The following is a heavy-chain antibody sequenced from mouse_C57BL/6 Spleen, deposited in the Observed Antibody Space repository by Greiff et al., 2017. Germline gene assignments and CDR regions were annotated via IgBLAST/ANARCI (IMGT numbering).Heavy chain of an antibody. CDR1: GYSITSGYY. CDR3: ASPLYYDYDGFAY. D-gene: IGHD2-4*01. Sequence: EVQLVESGPGLVKPSQSLSLTCSVTGYSITSGYYWNWFRQFPGNKLEWMGYISYDGSNNYNPSLKNRISITRDTSKNQFFLKLNSVTTEDTATYYCASPLYYDYDGFAYWGQGTLVTVSA. J-gene: IGHJ3*01. V-gene: IGHV3-6*01. CDR2: ISYDGSN.